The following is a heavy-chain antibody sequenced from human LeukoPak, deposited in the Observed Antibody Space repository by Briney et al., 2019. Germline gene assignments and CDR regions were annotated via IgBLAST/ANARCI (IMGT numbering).Heavy chain of an antibody. CDR3: ATREIPYCFGGSCSQPIFDN. Sequence: GASVKVSCKASGYTFTSYDINWVRQAPGQGLEWMGWIHTYNGHTNYAQKLQGRVTMTTDTSTSTAYMELRSLRSDDTAVYYCATREIPYCFGGSCSQPIFDNWGQGSLVTVSS. V-gene: IGHV1-18*01. J-gene: IGHJ4*02. CDR1: GYTFTSYD. CDR2: IHTYNGHT. D-gene: IGHD2-15*01.